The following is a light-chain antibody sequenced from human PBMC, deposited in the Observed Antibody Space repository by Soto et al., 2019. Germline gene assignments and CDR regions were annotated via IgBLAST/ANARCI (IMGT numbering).Light chain of an antibody. CDR2: GNS. CDR3: QSYDNSLSVYV. Sequence: QSVLTLPPSVSGAPGQRVTISCTGSSSNIGAHYDVHWYQQLPGTAPKLLIYGNSNRPSGVPDRFSGSKSGTSASLAITGLQAEDEADYYCQSYDNSLSVYVFGTGTKVT. CDR1: SSNIGAHYD. J-gene: IGLJ1*01. V-gene: IGLV1-40*01.